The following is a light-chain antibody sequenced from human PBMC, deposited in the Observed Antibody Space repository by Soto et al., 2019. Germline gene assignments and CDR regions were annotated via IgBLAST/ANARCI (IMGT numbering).Light chain of an antibody. CDR2: EVT. CDR1: SSDVGGYDY. CDR3: SSYAGSNMAM. V-gene: IGLV2-8*01. J-gene: IGLJ3*02. Sequence: QSALTQPPSASGSPGQSVTISCTGTSSDVGGYDYVSGYQQHPGKAPRLMIYEVTKRPSGVPDRFSGSKSGNTASLTVSGLQAEDEDDYYCSSYAGSNMAMFGGGTKVTVL.